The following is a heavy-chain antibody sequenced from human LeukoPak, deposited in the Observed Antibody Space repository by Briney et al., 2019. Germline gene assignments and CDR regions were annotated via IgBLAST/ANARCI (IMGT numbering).Heavy chain of an antibody. D-gene: IGHD3-22*01. CDR3: ARVYETNGYLY. Sequence: GGYLRLYCAASGFTFSNFWMHWVSQAPGKGLVWVALIYGDGSFTRYADSVKGRFTISRDNAKNTVYLQMNSLRVEDTAVYYCARVYETNGYLYWGQGSLVTVSS. CDR2: IYGDGSFT. J-gene: IGHJ4*02. V-gene: IGHV3-74*01. CDR1: GFTFSNFW.